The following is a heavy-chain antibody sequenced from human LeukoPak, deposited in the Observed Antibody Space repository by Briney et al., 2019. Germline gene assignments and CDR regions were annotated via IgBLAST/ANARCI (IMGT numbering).Heavy chain of an antibody. Sequence: SETLSLTCTVSGGSCYWSWIRQPPGKGLEWIGFVYYSGNTNYNPSLKSRVTISLDTSKNQFSLKLRSVTTADTAVYYCARGRYQLDYWGQGTLVTVSS. J-gene: IGHJ4*02. CDR3: ARGRYQLDY. V-gene: IGHV4-59*01. CDR2: VYYSGNT. CDR1: GGSCY. D-gene: IGHD2-2*01.